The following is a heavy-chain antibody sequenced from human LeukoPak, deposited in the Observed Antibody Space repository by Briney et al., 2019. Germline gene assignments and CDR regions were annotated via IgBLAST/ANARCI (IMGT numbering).Heavy chain of an antibody. V-gene: IGHV1-18*01. D-gene: IGHD6-19*01. Sequence: ASVKVSCKASGYTFTNYAISWVRQAPGQGLEWMGWISAFNGNTNYAQKLQGRVTMTTDTSTSTAYMELRSLRSDDTAVYYCARHHSSGWPLDAFDIWGQGTMVTVSS. CDR3: ARHHSSGWPLDAFDI. CDR1: GYTFTNYA. CDR2: ISAFNGNT. J-gene: IGHJ3*02.